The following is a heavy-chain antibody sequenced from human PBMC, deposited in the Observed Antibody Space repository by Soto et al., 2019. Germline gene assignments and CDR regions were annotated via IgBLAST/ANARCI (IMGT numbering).Heavy chain of an antibody. CDR3: ATSYDSGFDP. CDR1: GYPFIKYG. CDR2: IKPDNGDT. J-gene: IGHJ5*02. V-gene: IGHV1-18*04. Sequence: QLQLVQSGAELERPGASVRVSCKAYGYPFIKYGISWIRQAPGQGLEWMGWIKPDNGDTNYAQKFQGRVTMTTDTSSNTAYMELRSLRSDDTAVYYCATSYDSGFDPWGQGTLVSVSS. D-gene: IGHD5-12*01.